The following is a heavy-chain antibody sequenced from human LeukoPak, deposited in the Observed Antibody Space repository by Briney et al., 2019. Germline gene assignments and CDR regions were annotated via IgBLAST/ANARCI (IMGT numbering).Heavy chain of an antibody. CDR2: IYHSGST. CDR3: AGSYSGNYYVFDY. CDR1: GGSISSPHW. Sequence: SETLSLTCAVSGGSISSPHWWSWVRQPPGKGLEWIGEIYHSGSTNYNPSLKSRVSISVDTSKNQFSLKLSAVTAADTAVYYCAGSYSGNYYVFDYWGQGTLVTVSS. D-gene: IGHD1-26*01. J-gene: IGHJ4*02. V-gene: IGHV4-4*02.